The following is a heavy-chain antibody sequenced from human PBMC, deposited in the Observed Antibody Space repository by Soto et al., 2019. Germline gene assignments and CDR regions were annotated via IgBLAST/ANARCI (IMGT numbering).Heavy chain of an antibody. CDR1: GYTFTSYG. CDR2: ISAYNGNT. CDR3: ARDLEDVYDYIWGSYRSHDAFDI. D-gene: IGHD3-16*02. Sequence: ASVKVSCKASGYTFTSYGISWVRQAPGQGLEWMGWISAYNGNTNYAQKLQGRVTMTTNTSTSTAYMELRSLRSDDTAVYYCARDLEDVYDYIWGSYRSHDAFDIWGQGTMVTVSS. V-gene: IGHV1-18*01. J-gene: IGHJ3*02.